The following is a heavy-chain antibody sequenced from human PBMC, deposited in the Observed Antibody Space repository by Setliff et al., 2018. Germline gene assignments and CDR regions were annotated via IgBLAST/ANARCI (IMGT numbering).Heavy chain of an antibody. V-gene: IGHV3-20*04. D-gene: IGHD2-21*01. J-gene: IGHJ6*02. CDR1: GFRFNGHG. CDR2: INWDGRST. CDR3: TRDIVVFTDIDYYYSGMDV. Sequence: PGGSLRLSCAASGFRFNGHGMNWVRQAPGKGLEWVSTINWDGRSTGYTDSVKGRFTISRDNAKNTLSLQMDTLKAEDTAVYYCTRDIVVFTDIDYYYSGMDVWGQGTAVTVSS.